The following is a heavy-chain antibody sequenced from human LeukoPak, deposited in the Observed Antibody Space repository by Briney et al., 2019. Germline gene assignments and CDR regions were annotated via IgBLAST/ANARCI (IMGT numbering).Heavy chain of an antibody. CDR1: GFTFSSSA. J-gene: IGHJ4*02. D-gene: IGHD3-16*01. Sequence: GGSLRLSCAASGFTFSSSAMSWVRQAPGKGLEWVSAINGGGGSTYYADSVKGRFTISRDNSKNTLYLQMNSLRAEDTAVYYCAKAPGGIVGYWGQGTLVTVSS. CDR2: INGGGGST. CDR3: AKAPGGIVGY. V-gene: IGHV3-23*01.